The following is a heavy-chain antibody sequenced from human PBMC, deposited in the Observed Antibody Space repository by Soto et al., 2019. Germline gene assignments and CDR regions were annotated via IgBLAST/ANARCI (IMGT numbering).Heavy chain of an antibody. CDR3: ARQLYCCDTSGYYYDY. CDR1: GFSLRSARMG. V-gene: IGHV2-26*01. CDR2: IFTNDEK. J-gene: IGHJ4*02. D-gene: IGHD3-22*01. Sequence: QVTLKESGPALVKPTETLTLTCTVSGFSLRSARMGVSWIRQPPGKALEWLAHIFTNDEKLYSTSLKSRVTLSKATSKRQVVLTMTKMDPVDTATYYCARQLYCCDTSGYYYDYWGQGTLVTVSS.